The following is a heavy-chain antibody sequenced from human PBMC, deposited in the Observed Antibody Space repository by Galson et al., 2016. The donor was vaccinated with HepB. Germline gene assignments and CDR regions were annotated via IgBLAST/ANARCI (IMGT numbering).Heavy chain of an antibody. D-gene: IGHD3-3*01. J-gene: IGHJ4*02. CDR2: VYWDDDK. Sequence: PALVKPTQTLTLTCTFSGFSLSTTRVGVGWIRQPPGKALAWLALVYWDDDKRYSPSLRNRLTITKDTSENQVVLTVTNVDPADTATYYCVRVYNDFWSGSLNSGLYYFGYWGQGTLVTVSS. V-gene: IGHV2-5*02. CDR3: VRVYNDFWSGSLNSGLYYFGY. CDR1: GFSLSTTRVG.